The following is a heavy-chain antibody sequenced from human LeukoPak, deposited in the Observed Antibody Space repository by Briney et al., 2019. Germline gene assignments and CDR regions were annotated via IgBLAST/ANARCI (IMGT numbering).Heavy chain of an antibody. CDR3: ARDPSDGTKAFDD. V-gene: IGHV3-23*01. CDR1: AFTFSCYA. J-gene: IGHJ4*02. Sequence: GGSLRLSCAASAFTFSCYAMSWVRQAPGRGLEWVSAISGSGSTHYADSVKGRFTISRDNSKNTLYLQMNSLRDDDTAVYYCARDPSDGTKAFDDWGQGTLVTVSS. CDR2: ISGSGST.